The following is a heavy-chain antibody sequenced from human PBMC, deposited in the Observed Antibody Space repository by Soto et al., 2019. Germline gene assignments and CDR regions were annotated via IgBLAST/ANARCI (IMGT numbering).Heavy chain of an antibody. CDR3: AHRLPLTSDGNSGLFDY. Sequence: SGPTLVNPTQTLTLTCTFSGFSLTTYGVGVGWVRQPPGKALEWLALIYWDDDKRYSPSLKTRLTITKDTSKNHVVLTMTNMDPVNTAKYYCAHRLPLTSDGNSGLFDYGGKGPLVPVPS. CDR1: GFSLTTYGVG. J-gene: IGHJ4*01. V-gene: IGHV2-5*02. CDR2: IYWDDDK. D-gene: IGHD1-7*01.